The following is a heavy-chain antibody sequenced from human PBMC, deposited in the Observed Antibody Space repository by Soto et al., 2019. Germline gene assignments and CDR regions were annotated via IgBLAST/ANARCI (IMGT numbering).Heavy chain of an antibody. D-gene: IGHD2-2*01. CDR2: IKQDGSEK. CDR1: GFTFSTFW. Sequence: EVQLVESGGGLVQPGGSLRLSCAASGFTFSTFWMTWVRQAPGKGLEWVANIKQDGSEKYYVDSVKGRFTISRDNAKNSLYLQMNSLRAEHRALYYCAIHRKPVVPLANWFDPWGQGTLVIV. CDR3: AIHRKPVVPLANWFDP. V-gene: IGHV3-7*01. J-gene: IGHJ5*02.